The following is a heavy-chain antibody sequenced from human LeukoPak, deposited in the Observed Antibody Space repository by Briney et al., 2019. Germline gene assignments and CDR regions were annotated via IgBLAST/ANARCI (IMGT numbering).Heavy chain of an antibody. V-gene: IGHV4-59*01. Sequence: SETLSLTCTVSGGSISGYYWSWIRQPPGKGLRWIGYIFYSGSTNYNPSLKSRVTISVDTSKNQFSLKLSSVTAADTAVYYCASAEDYYDSSGYYFSWGQGTLVTVSS. CDR3: ASAEDYYDSSGYYFS. CDR2: IFYSGST. D-gene: IGHD3-22*01. J-gene: IGHJ5*02. CDR1: GGSISGYY.